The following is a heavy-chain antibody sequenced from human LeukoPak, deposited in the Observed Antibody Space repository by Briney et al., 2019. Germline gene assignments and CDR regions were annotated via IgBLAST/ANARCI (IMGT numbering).Heavy chain of an antibody. CDR1: GFTFDDYA. CDR2: ISGDGGST. CDR3: ATSILYGSGSYYDAFDI. D-gene: IGHD3-10*01. V-gene: IGHV3-43*02. Sequence: GGSPRLSCAASGFTFDDYAMHWVRQAPGKGLEWVSLISGDGGSTYYADSVKGRFTISRDNSKNSLYLQMNSLRTEDTALYYCATSILYGSGSYYDAFDIWGQGTMVTVSS. J-gene: IGHJ3*02.